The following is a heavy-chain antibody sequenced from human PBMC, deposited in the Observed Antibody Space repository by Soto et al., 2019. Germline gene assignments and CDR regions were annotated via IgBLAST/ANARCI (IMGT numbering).Heavy chain of an antibody. Sequence: LRLSCAASGFTFSGIHYLSWVRQAPGKGLEWVSALYSTHGAFYIDSVKGRFTISKDSSRDTFYLQLTNLRPDDTAVYYCAKADYGDYFWFDPWGQGTLVTVSS. V-gene: IGHV3-53*01. J-gene: IGHJ5*02. CDR1: GFTFSGIHY. D-gene: IGHD4-17*01. CDR2: LYSTHGA. CDR3: AKADYGDYFWFDP.